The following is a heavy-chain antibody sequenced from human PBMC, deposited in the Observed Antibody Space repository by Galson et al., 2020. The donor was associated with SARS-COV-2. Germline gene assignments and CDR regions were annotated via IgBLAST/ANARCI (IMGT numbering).Heavy chain of an antibody. CDR2: ISAYNGYT. V-gene: IGHV1-18*01. Sequence: ASVKVSCKASGYTFTSYGIMWVRQAPGQGLEWMGWISAYNGYTKYAQKFQDRVSMTRDTSTNTAYMELTSLRADDTAVYYCARGSGSRDCSGISCHPFDFWGQGTLVTVSS. D-gene: IGHD2-15*01. CDR3: ARGSGSRDCSGISCHPFDF. J-gene: IGHJ4*02. CDR1: GYTFTSYG.